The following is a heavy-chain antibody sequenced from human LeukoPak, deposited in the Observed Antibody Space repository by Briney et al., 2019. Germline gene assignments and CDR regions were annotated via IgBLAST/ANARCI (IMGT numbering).Heavy chain of an antibody. V-gene: IGHV3-74*01. J-gene: IGHJ6*03. Sequence: GGSLRLSCAASGFTFSDSLMPWVRQAPGKGLMWVSRINTDGSNTNYADSVKGRFTISRDNAKSTLYLQMNSLRADDTAVYYCARGGYTSSWYLYYYMDVWGKGTTVTVSS. CDR3: ARGGYTSSWYLYYYMDV. CDR1: GFTFSDSL. CDR2: INTDGSNT. D-gene: IGHD6-13*01.